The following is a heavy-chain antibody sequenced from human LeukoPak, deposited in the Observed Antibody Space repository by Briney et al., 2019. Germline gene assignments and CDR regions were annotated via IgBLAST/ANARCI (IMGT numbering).Heavy chain of an antibody. CDR3: AREDFVVVPALGGFDP. CDR2: INPSGGST. V-gene: IGHV1-46*03. J-gene: IGHJ5*02. CDR1: GYTFTSYY. Sequence: ASVKVSCKASGYTFTSYYMHWVRQAPGQGLEWMGIINPSGGSTSYAQKFQGRVTMTRDTSTSTVYMELSSLGSEDTAVYYCAREDFVVVPALGGFDPWGQGTLVTVSS. D-gene: IGHD2-2*01.